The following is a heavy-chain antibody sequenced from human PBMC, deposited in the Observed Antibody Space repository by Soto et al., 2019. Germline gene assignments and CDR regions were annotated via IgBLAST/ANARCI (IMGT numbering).Heavy chain of an antibody. CDR2: INHTGDT. J-gene: IGHJ5*02. Sequence: SETLSLTCAVYGGSVNGYYWNWIRQPPGRGLEWIGEINHTGDTHYNPSLKCRVTMSVDTSKNQFSLRLSSVTAADTAIYYCATRITVFGLLIPPFDPWGQGTQVTVSS. D-gene: IGHD3-3*01. CDR3: ATRITVFGLLIPPFDP. V-gene: IGHV4-34*01. CDR1: GGSVNGYY.